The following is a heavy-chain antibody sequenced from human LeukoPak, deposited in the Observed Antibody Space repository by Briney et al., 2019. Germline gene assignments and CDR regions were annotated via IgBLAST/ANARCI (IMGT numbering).Heavy chain of an antibody. V-gene: IGHV3-30-3*01. CDR1: GFTFSSFA. CDR3: ARDDRGIAAAGFFDY. J-gene: IGHJ4*02. Sequence: PGRSLRLSCAASGFTFSSFAMHWVRQAPGKGLEWVAVISYDGTNKYYADSVKGRFTISRDNSKNTLYLQMNSLTAGDTAVYYCARDDRGIAAAGFFDYWGQGTLVTVSS. CDR2: ISYDGTNK. D-gene: IGHD6-13*01.